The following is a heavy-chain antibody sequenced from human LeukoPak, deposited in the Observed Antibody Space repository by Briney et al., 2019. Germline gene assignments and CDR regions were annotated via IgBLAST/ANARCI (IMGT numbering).Heavy chain of an antibody. CDR1: GFTFSSYW. Sequence: GGSLRLSCAASGFTFSSYWMHWVRQAPWKGLVWVSRISGDESSTNYADSVKGRFTISRDNARNTLFLQMNSLRAEDTAVYYCAREGGSFLRYFDSWGQGTLVTVSS. CDR3: AREGGSFLRYFDS. D-gene: IGHD1-26*01. V-gene: IGHV3-74*01. J-gene: IGHJ4*02. CDR2: ISGDESST.